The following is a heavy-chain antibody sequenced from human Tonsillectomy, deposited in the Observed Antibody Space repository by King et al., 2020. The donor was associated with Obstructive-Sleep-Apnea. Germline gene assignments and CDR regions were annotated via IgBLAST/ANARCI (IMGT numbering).Heavy chain of an antibody. D-gene: IGHD3-3*01. J-gene: IGHJ6*02. Sequence: DVQLVESGGGLVQPGGSLRLSCGGSEFTFSNYWMSWVRQAPGKGLEWVANINQDGSEKYYVDSVKGRLTISRDNAKNSVYLQMNSLKAEDTAVYYCARFDDFWSGSYYFYYGMDVWGQGTTVTVSS. V-gene: IGHV3-7*03. CDR1: EFTFSNYW. CDR2: INQDGSEK. CDR3: ARFDDFWSGSYYFYYGMDV.